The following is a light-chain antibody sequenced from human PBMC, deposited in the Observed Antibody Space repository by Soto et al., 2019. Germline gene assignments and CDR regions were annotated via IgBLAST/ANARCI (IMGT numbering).Light chain of an antibody. CDR3: CSYAGSYTFVV. J-gene: IGLJ2*01. Sequence: QSALTQPASVSGSPGQSITISCTGTSRDVGSYNLVSWYLQHPGTAPKLIIYEGNKRPSGVSSRFSGSKSGNTASLTISGLQAEDEADFYCCSYAGSYTFVVFGGGTQLTVL. CDR2: EGN. V-gene: IGLV2-23*03. CDR1: SRDVGSYNL.